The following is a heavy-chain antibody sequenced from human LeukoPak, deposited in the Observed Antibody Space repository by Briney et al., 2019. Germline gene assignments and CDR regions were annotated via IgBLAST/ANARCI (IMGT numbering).Heavy chain of an antibody. Sequence: SQTLSLTCTVSGGSISSCGYYWSWIRQHPGKGLEWIGYIYYSGSTYYNPSLKSRVTISVDTSKNQFSLKLSSVTAADTAVYYCARFLEWLPFDYWGQGTLVTVSS. CDR3: ARFLEWLPFDY. D-gene: IGHD3-3*01. J-gene: IGHJ4*02. CDR2: IYYSGST. CDR1: GGSISSCGYY. V-gene: IGHV4-31*03.